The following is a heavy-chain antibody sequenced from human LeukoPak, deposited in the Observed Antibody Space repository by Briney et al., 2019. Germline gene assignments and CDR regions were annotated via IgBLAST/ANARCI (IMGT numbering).Heavy chain of an antibody. Sequence: GASVKVSCKASGYTFTNYYMHWVRQAPGQGLEWMGIINPSGGSTSYAQKFQGRVTMTRDTSTSTVYMELSSLRSEDTAVYYCARGDGDFWSGEYYYVMDVWGQGTTVTVSS. CDR2: INPSGGST. CDR1: GYTFTNYY. CDR3: ARGDGDFWSGEYYYVMDV. J-gene: IGHJ6*02. D-gene: IGHD3-3*01. V-gene: IGHV1-46*01.